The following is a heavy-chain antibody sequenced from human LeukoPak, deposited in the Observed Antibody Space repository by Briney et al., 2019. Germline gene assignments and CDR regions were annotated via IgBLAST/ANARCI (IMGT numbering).Heavy chain of an antibody. Sequence: PGGSLRLSCAASGFTFSSYAMSWVRQAPGKGLEWVSAISGSGGSTYYADSVKGRFTISRDNSKNTLYLQMNSLRAEDTAVYYCARRAYYYDSRRGYFDYWGQGTLVTVSS. J-gene: IGHJ4*02. V-gene: IGHV3-23*01. CDR1: GFTFSSYA. CDR2: ISGSGGST. D-gene: IGHD3-22*01. CDR3: ARRAYYYDSRRGYFDY.